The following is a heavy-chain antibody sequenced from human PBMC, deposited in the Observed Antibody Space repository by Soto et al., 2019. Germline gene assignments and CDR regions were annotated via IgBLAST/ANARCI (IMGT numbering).Heavy chain of an antibody. D-gene: IGHD1-1*01. CDR2: IYYSGST. J-gene: IGHJ6*03. CDR1: GGSISSSSYY. V-gene: IGHV4-39*01. CDR3: ARQGRTGGYYYYYYMDV. Sequence: QLQLQESGPGLVKPSETLSLTCTVSGGSISSSSYYWGWIRQPPGKGLEWIGSIYYSGSTYYNPSLKSRVTISVDTSKNQFSLKLSSVTAADTAVYYCARQGRTGGYYYYYYMDVWGKGTTVTVS.